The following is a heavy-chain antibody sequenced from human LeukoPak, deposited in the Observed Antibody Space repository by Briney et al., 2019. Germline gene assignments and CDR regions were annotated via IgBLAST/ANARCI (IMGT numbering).Heavy chain of an antibody. Sequence: PGRSLRLSCAASGFTFSSYAMHWVRQAPGKGLEWVAVISYDGSNKYCADSVKGRFTISRDNSKNTLYLQMNSLRAEDTAVYYCAREVFSLGRASDHWGQGTLVTVSS. CDR1: GFTFSSYA. CDR2: ISYDGSNK. CDR3: AREVFSLGRASDH. D-gene: IGHD3-9*01. J-gene: IGHJ4*02. V-gene: IGHV3-30*01.